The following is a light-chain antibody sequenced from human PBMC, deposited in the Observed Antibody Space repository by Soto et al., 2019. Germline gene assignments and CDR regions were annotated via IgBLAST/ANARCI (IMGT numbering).Light chain of an antibody. CDR3: HSYDKWPPGT. CDR2: DAS. Sequence: EIVMTQFPATLSESPGEGVTLSCRASQSVSTNVAWYQQKPGEAPRLLIFDASARAVDIPGRFSGSVSGTEFTLTISSLQPEDFAVYFCHSYDKWPPGTFGQGTKVDIK. J-gene: IGKJ1*01. CDR1: QSVSTN. V-gene: IGKV3D-15*01.